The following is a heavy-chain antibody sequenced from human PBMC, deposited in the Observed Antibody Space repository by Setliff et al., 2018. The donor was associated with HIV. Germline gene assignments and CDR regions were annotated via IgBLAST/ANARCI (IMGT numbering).Heavy chain of an antibody. V-gene: IGHV4-39*02. Sequence: SETLSLTCSVSGDSISRNNYYWGWTRQSPGKGLEWVGSISSSGGTSYSAASLKSRVTLSIDTSKNQFSLKLTSVTAADTAMYYCARGWELPFYYFYYYMDVWGKGTTVTVSS. D-gene: IGHD1-26*01. CDR3: ARGWELPFYYFYYYMDV. CDR1: GDSISRNNYY. CDR2: ISSSGGT. J-gene: IGHJ6*03.